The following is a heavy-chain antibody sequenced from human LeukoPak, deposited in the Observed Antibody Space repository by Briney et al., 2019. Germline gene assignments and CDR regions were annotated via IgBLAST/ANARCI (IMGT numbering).Heavy chain of an antibody. CDR1: GYTFTGYY. J-gene: IGHJ3*02. CDR2: INPYSGDT. Sequence: ASVKVSCKASGYTFTGYYVHWVRQAPGQGLEWMGWINPYSGDTNYAQKFQGRVTMTRDTSISTAYMELSSLRSEDTAVYYCATDLRVVVVSFNAFDIWGQGTMVTVSS. CDR3: ATDLRVVVVSFNAFDI. D-gene: IGHD3-22*01. V-gene: IGHV1-2*02.